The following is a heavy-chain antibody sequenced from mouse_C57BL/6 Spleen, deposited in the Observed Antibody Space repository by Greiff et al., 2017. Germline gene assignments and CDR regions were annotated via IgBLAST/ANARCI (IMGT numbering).Heavy chain of an antibody. J-gene: IGHJ4*01. D-gene: IGHD1-1*01. CDR3: ARGEVFYGIGDYYAMDY. Sequence: QVQLQQSGAELARPGASVKLSCKASGYTFTSYGISWVKQRTGQGLEWIGEIYPRSGNTYYNEKFKGKATLTADKSSSTAYMELRSLTSEDSAVYFCARGEVFYGIGDYYAMDYWGQGTSVTVSS. V-gene: IGHV1-81*01. CDR2: IYPRSGNT. CDR1: GYTFTSYG.